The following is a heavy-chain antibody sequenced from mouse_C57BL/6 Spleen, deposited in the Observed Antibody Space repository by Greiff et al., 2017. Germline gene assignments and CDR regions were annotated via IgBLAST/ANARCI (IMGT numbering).Heavy chain of an antibody. V-gene: IGHV1-69*01. Sequence: VQLQQPGAELVMPGASVKLSCKASGYTFTSYWMHWVKQRPGQGLEWIGEIDPSDSYTNYNQKFKGKSTLTVDKSSSTAYMQLSSLTSEDSAVYYCASRGLYDGYNWYFDVWGTGTTVTVSS. CDR1: GYTFTSYW. D-gene: IGHD2-3*01. CDR3: ASRGLYDGYNWYFDV. J-gene: IGHJ1*03. CDR2: IDPSDSYT.